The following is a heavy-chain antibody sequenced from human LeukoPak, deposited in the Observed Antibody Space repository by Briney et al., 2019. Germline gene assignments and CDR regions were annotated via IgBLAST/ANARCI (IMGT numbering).Heavy chain of an antibody. J-gene: IGHJ4*02. Sequence: PGGSLRLSCAASGFTFSRYAMSWVRQAPGKGLEWVSAISGSGLSTHYADSVKGRFTISRDNSKNTMYMQMNSLRAEDTAVYYSAFGMPGTMELIDYWGQGTLVTVSS. CDR3: AFGMPGTMELIDY. D-gene: IGHD1-7*01. CDR2: ISGSGLST. CDR1: GFTFSRYA. V-gene: IGHV3-23*01.